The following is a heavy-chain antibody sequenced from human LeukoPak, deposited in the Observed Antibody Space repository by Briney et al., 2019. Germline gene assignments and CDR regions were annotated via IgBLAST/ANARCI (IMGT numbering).Heavy chain of an antibody. D-gene: IGHD3-3*01. V-gene: IGHV1-46*03. CDR2: INPSGGST. J-gene: IGHJ6*03. CDR3: AKGRSAFFAYYYYLDV. CDR1: GYTLTSNY. Sequence: GASVKVSCKASGYTLTSNYIHWVRQAPGQGLEWMGIINPSGGSTTYAQKFQGRVTMTRQTSTSTVYMELTSLRSEDTAVYYCAKGRSAFFAYYYYLDVWGKGTTVTVSS.